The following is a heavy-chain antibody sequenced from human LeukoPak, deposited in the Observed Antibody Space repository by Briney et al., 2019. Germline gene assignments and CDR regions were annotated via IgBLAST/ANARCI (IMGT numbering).Heavy chain of an antibody. Sequence: GESLKISCKGSGYSFTSYWIGWVPQMPGKGLEWMGIIYPGDSDTRYSPSFQGQVTISADKSISAAYLQWSSLKASDTAMYYCARLTAVAGTVYYYGMDVWGPGTTVTVSS. D-gene: IGHD6-19*01. J-gene: IGHJ6*02. CDR3: ARLTAVAGTVYYYGMDV. CDR2: IYPGDSDT. V-gene: IGHV5-51*01. CDR1: GYSFTSYW.